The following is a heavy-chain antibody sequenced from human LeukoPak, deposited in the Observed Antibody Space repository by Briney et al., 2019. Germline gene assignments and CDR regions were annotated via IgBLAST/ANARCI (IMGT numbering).Heavy chain of an antibody. J-gene: IGHJ4*02. CDR3: ARKLSGYSSGWYPDY. V-gene: IGHV1-8*01. CDR2: IYPKNDKT. Sequence: ASVKVSCKASGYIFTSYDINWERQAPGQGLEWVGWIYPKNDKTGYAEKFQGRVTMTTDMSTNTAFMEMKNLTSDDTAVYFCARKLSGYSSGWYPDYWGQGTLVIVSS. D-gene: IGHD6-19*01. CDR1: GYIFTSYD.